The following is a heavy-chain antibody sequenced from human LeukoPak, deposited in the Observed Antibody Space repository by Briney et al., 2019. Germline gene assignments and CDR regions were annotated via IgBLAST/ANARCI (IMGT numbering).Heavy chain of an antibody. V-gene: IGHV1-8*01. CDR2: MNPNSGNT. D-gene: IGHD3-10*01. CDR3: ARDDHGSGRTHYGMDV. J-gene: IGHJ6*02. CDR1: GYTFTSYD. Sequence: ASVKVSCKASGYTFTSYDINWVRQATGQGLGWMGWMNPNSGNTGNAQKFQGRVTMTRNTSISTAYMELSSLRSEDTAVYYCARDDHGSGRTHYGMDVWGQGTTVTVSS.